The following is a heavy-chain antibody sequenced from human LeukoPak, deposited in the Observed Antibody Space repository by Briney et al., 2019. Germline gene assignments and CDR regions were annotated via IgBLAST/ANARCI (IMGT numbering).Heavy chain of an antibody. CDR2: ISSSSSYI. V-gene: IGHV3-21*01. D-gene: IGHD4-23*01. CDR1: GFTFSSYS. J-gene: IGHJ3*02. CDR3: ARVRWAATTRDAFDI. Sequence: GGSLRLSCAASGFTFSSYSMNWVRQAPGKGLEWVSPISSSSSYIYYADSVKGRFTISRDNAKNSLYLQMNSLRAEDTAVYYCARVRWAATTRDAFDIWGQGTMVTVSS.